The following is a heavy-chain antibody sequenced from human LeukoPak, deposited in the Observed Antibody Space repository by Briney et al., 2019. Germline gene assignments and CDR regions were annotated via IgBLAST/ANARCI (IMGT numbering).Heavy chain of an antibody. CDR3: ARHPLKAYVSDWFDP. Sequence: SETLPLTCTVSGGSISSSSYYWGWLRQPPGKGLEWIASIDYSGSTHHNPSLKSRVTISVDTSKSQFSLKLSSVTAADTAVYYCARHPLKAYVSDWFDPWGQGTLVTVSS. D-gene: IGHD3-10*02. CDR1: GGSISSSSYY. CDR2: IDYSGST. V-gene: IGHV4-39*01. J-gene: IGHJ5*02.